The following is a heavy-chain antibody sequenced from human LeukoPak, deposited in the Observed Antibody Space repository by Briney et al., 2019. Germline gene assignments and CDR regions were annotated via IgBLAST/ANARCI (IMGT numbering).Heavy chain of an antibody. Sequence: SETLSLTCTVSGGSISSYYWSWIRQPPGKGLEWIGYIYYSGSTNYNPSLKSRVTISVDTPKNLFSLKLSSVTAADTAVYYCARSRSGYYPWGQGTLVTVSS. CDR3: ARSRSGYYP. D-gene: IGHD3-22*01. CDR1: GGSISSYY. CDR2: IYYSGST. V-gene: IGHV4-59*01. J-gene: IGHJ5*02.